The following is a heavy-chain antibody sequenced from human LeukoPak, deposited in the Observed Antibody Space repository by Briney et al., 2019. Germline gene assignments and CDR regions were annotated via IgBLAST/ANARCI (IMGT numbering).Heavy chain of an antibody. CDR3: ARVCASGYLY. CDR2: IYYSGST. CDR1: GGSISSGDYY. Sequence: SETLSLTCTVSGGSISSGDYYWSWIRQPPGKGLEWIGYIYYSGSTYYNPSLKSRVTISVDTSKNQFSLKLSSVTAADTAVYYRARVCASGYLYWGQGTLVTVSS. D-gene: IGHD3-3*01. J-gene: IGHJ4*02. V-gene: IGHV4-30-4*01.